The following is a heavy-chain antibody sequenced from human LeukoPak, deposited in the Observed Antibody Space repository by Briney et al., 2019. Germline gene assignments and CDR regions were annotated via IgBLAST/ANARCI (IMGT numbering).Heavy chain of an antibody. CDR1: GGSSSSYY. Sequence: PSETLSLTCTVSGGSSSSYYWSWIRQPPGKGLERIGYIYNSGSTNYHPSLKSRVTIPVDTATNQFSLKLSSVTAADAAMYYCAGRPYHVYGGFWDRGALVTVST. V-gene: IGHV4-59*01. J-gene: IGHJ2*01. CDR2: IYNSGST. CDR3: AGRPYHVYGGF. D-gene: IGHD4-23*01.